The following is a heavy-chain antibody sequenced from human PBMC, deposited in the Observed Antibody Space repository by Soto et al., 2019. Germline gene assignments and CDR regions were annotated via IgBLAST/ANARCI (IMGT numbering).Heavy chain of an antibody. CDR2: IYHSGST. CDR3: ASRYGSGSYYQFDY. Sequence: SETLSLTCAVSGGSISSSNWWSWVRQPPGKGLEWIGEIYHSGSTNYNPSLKSRVTISVDKSKNQFSLKLSSVTAADTAVYYCASRYGSGSYYQFDYWGQGXLVTVSS. V-gene: IGHV4-4*02. J-gene: IGHJ4*02. D-gene: IGHD3-10*01. CDR1: GGSISSSNW.